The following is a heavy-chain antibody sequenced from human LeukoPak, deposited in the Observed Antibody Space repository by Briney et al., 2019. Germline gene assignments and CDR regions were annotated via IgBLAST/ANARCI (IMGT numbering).Heavy chain of an antibody. CDR3: AKDEWLVRRFDY. CDR2: ISGSGGST. J-gene: IGHJ4*02. D-gene: IGHD6-19*01. CDR1: GFTFSSYA. V-gene: IGHV3-23*01. Sequence: GGSLTLSCAASGFTFSSYAMSWVRQPPGKGLEWVSSISGSGGSTYYADSVKGRFTISRDNSKNTLYLQMNSLRAEDTAVYYCAKDEWLVRRFDYWGQGTLVTVSS.